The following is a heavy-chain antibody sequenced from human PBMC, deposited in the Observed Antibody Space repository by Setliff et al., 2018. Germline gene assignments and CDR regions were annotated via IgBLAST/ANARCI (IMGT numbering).Heavy chain of an antibody. CDR2: IDPDGIGK. CDR3: ARDPPGMNAFDI. CDR1: GFTFNKYW. D-gene: IGHD6-13*01. Sequence: GGSLRLSCAASGFTFNKYWMTWVRQAPGKGLEWVANIDPDGIGKYYVDSVRGRFTISRDNAKNSLYLQIYSLRAGDTAVYYCARDPPGMNAFDIWGHGTMVTVSS. J-gene: IGHJ3*02. V-gene: IGHV3-7*01.